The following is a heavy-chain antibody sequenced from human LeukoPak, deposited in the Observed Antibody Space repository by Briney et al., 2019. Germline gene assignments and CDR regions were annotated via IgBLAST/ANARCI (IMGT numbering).Heavy chain of an antibody. V-gene: IGHV1-2*02. Sequence: GASVKVSCKASGYTFTDYYIHWVRQAPGQGLEWMGWVNPKTGGTNYAQKFQGRVTMTRDTSISTAYMELSSLRSDDTAVYYCARERTLSTNWFDPWGRGALVTVSS. CDR2: VNPKTGGT. CDR3: ARERTLSTNWFDP. CDR1: GYTFTDYY. J-gene: IGHJ5*02. D-gene: IGHD2-2*01.